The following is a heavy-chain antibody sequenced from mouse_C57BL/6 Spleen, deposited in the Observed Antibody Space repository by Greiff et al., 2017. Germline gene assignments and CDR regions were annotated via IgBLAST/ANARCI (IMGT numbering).Heavy chain of an antibody. CDR3: ARSHNYGSSYPAY. CDR2: IYPGNGDT. V-gene: IGHV1-82*01. J-gene: IGHJ3*01. Sequence: VKLMESGPELVKPGASVKISCKASGYAFSSSWMNWVKQRPGKGLEWIGRIYPGNGDTNYNGKFKGKATLTADKSSSTAYMQLSSLTSEDSAVYFCARSHNYGSSYPAYWGQGTLVTVSA. CDR1: GYAFSSSW. D-gene: IGHD1-1*01.